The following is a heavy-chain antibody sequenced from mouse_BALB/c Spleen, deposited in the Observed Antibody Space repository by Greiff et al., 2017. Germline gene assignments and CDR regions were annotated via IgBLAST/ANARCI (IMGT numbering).Heavy chain of an antibody. CDR1: GFTFSSYT. V-gene: IGHV5-6-4*01. J-gene: IGHJ4*01. D-gene: IGHD2-4*01. CDR3: TRDDDYDDYAMDY. CDR2: ISSGGSYT. Sequence: EVQLVESGGGLVKPGGSLKLSCAASGFTFSSYTMSWVRQTPEKRLEWVATISSGGSYTYYPDSVKGRFTISRDNAKNTLYLQMSSLKSEDTAMYYCTRDDDYDDYAMDYWGQGTSVTVSS.